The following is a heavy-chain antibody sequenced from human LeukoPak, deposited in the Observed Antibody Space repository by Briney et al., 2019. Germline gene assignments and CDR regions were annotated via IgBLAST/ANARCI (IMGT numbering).Heavy chain of an antibody. D-gene: IGHD5/OR15-5a*01. CDR1: GFIFSNYW. CDR3: ARDPTQYLRYGHFDY. CDR2: FSGSGGST. J-gene: IGHJ4*02. Sequence: GGSLRLSCAASGFIFSNYWVRWVRQAPGEGLEWVSAFSGSGGSTYYADSVKGRFTISRDNAKDSLFLQMNSLSDEDTAVYYCARDPTQYLRYGHFDYWGQGTLVTVSS. V-gene: IGHV3-23*01.